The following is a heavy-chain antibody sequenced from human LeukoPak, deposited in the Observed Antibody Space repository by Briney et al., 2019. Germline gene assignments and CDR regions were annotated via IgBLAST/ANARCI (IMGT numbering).Heavy chain of an antibody. V-gene: IGHV5-51*01. CDR1: GYSFSSYW. D-gene: IGHD3-10*01. CDR2: IYLGDSDT. CDR3: ARVRLSYYYGSERVRYYYCYYMDV. J-gene: IGHJ6*03. Sequence: GESLKISCKGSGYSFSSYWIGWVRQMPGKGLEWMGIIYLGDSDTRYSPSFQGQVTISADKSISTAYLQWSSLKASDTAMYYCARVRLSYYYGSERVRYYYCYYMDVWGKGTTVTVSS.